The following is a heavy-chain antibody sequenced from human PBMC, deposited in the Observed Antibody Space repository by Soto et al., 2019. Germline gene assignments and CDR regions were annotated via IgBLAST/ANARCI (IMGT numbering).Heavy chain of an antibody. CDR2: ISAYNGNT. J-gene: IGHJ4*02. CDR3: ARGRPGITMVRGGHIHY. V-gene: IGHV1-18*01. CDR1: GYTFTSYG. D-gene: IGHD3-10*01. Sequence: ASVKVSCKASGYTFTSYGISWVRQAPGQGLEWMGWISAYNGNTNYAQKLQGRVTMTTDTSTSTAYMELRSLGSDDTAVYYCARGRPGITMVRGGHIHYSGQGTLVTGSS.